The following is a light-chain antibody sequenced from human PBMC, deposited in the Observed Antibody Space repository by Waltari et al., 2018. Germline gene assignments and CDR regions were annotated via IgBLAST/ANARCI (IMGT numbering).Light chain of an antibody. J-gene: IGLJ2*01. CDR2: NVS. Sequence: QSVLTQPASVSGSPGQSITISCTGTSSDVGSYNFVSWYQQHPGKAPKLIIFNVSKRPSGVSIGFSGSKSGNTASLTISGLQAEDEADFYCSSFSSGSTPVVFGGGTMLTVL. CDR1: SSDVGSYNF. V-gene: IGLV2-14*03. CDR3: SSFSSGSTPVV.